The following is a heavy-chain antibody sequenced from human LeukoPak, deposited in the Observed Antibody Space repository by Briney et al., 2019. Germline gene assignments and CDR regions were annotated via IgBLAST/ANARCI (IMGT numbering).Heavy chain of an antibody. CDR1: GGSFSGYY. V-gene: IGHV4-34*01. J-gene: IGHJ4*02. D-gene: IGHD2-2*02. CDR3: ARGLRGIVVVPAAIGRKSIAANLYDFDY. Sequence: SETLSLTCAVYGGSFSGYYWSWIRQPPGKGLEWIGEINHSGSTNYNPSLKSRVTISVDTSKNQFSLKLSSVTAADTAVYYCARGLRGIVVVPAAIGRKSIAANLYDFDYWGQGTLVTVSS. CDR2: INHSGST.